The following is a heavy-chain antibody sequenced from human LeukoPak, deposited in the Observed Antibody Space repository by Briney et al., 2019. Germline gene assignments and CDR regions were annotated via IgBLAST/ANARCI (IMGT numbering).Heavy chain of an antibody. Sequence: PGGSLRLTCVASGFTFSNYWMSWVRQAPGKGLEWVANIKQVGGVKYYVDSVKGRFTISRDNAKNSLYLQMNSLRAEDTAVYYCARDLRAMVRGVFDYWGQGTLVTVSS. CDR2: IKQVGGVK. D-gene: IGHD3-10*01. CDR3: ARDLRAMVRGVFDY. J-gene: IGHJ4*02. V-gene: IGHV3-7*01. CDR1: GFTFSNYW.